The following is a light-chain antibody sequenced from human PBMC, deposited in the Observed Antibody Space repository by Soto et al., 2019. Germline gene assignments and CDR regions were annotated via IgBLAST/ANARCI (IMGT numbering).Light chain of an antibody. CDR1: SSNIGSNT. CDR3: AAWDDSLKAI. CDR2: SSY. Sequence: QSVLTQPPSVSGTPGQRVTISCSGSSSNIGSNTVNWYQQFPGTAPRLLIYSSYQPPSGVPDRFSGSQSGTSASLAISGLQSDDEADYYCAAWDDSLKAIFGGGTQLTVL. J-gene: IGLJ7*01. V-gene: IGLV1-44*01.